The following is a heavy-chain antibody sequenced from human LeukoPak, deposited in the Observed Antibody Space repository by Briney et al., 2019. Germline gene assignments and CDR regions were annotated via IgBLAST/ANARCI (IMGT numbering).Heavy chain of an antibody. V-gene: IGHV4-4*07. CDR3: ARSRYDGYYYYYYMDV. Sequence: SSETLSLTCTVSGGSISSYYWSWIRQPAGKGLEWIGRIYTSGSTNYNPSLKSRVTMSVDTSKNQFSLKLSSVTAADTAVYYCARSRYDGYYYYYYMDVWGKGTTVTISS. CDR2: IYTSGST. CDR1: GGSISSYY. D-gene: IGHD5-12*01. J-gene: IGHJ6*03.